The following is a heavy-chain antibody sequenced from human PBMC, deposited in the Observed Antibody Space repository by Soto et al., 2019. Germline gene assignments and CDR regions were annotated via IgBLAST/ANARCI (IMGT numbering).Heavy chain of an antibody. CDR2: IIPIFGTA. Sequence: QVQLVQSGAEVKKPGSSVKVSCKAYGGTFSSYAISWVRQAPGLGLEWMGGIIPIFGTANYAQKFQGRVTITADESTSTVYMELSSLRSEDTAVYYCARATDSSGHYPIDYWGQGTLVTVSS. D-gene: IGHD3-22*01. J-gene: IGHJ4*02. CDR3: ARATDSSGHYPIDY. CDR1: GGTFSSYA. V-gene: IGHV1-69*12.